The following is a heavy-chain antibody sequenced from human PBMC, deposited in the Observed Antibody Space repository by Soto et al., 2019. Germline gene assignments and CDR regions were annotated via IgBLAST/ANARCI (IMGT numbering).Heavy chain of an antibody. CDR1: GFTFSSYA. J-gene: IGHJ4*02. Sequence: GGSLRLSCAASGFTFSSYAMSWVRQAPGKGLEWVSSISGGGGSTYYADSVKGRFTISRDNSKNTLFLQMNSLRADDTAVYYCAKEAEYSSGWYFDYWGQGTLVTVS. CDR2: ISGGGGST. D-gene: IGHD6-19*01. CDR3: AKEAEYSSGWYFDY. V-gene: IGHV3-23*01.